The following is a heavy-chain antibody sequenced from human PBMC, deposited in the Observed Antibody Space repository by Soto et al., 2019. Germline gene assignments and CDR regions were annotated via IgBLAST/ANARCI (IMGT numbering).Heavy chain of an antibody. CDR2: IGTAGDT. J-gene: IGHJ6*02. Sequence: GGSLRLSCAASGFTFSSYDMHWVRQATGKGLEWVSAIGTAGDTYYPGSVKGRFTISRENAKNSLYLQMNSLRAGDTAAYYCARNGPLNGMDVWGQGTTVTVSS. CDR3: ARNGPLNGMDV. V-gene: IGHV3-13*01. CDR1: GFTFSSYD. D-gene: IGHD2-8*01.